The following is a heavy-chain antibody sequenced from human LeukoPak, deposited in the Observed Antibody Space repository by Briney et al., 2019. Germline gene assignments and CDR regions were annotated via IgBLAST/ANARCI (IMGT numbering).Heavy chain of an antibody. CDR1: GGSISSGDYY. CDR2: IYYSGST. V-gene: IGHV4-30-4*01. CDR3: ARIEYIGYCSGGSCLTDY. D-gene: IGHD2-15*01. J-gene: IGHJ4*02. Sequence: SETLSLTCTVSGGSISSGDYYWSWIRQPPGKGLEWIGYIYYSGSTYYNPSLKSRVTISVDTSKNQFSLKLSSVTAADTAVYYCARIEYIGYCSGGSCLTDYWGQGTLVTVSS.